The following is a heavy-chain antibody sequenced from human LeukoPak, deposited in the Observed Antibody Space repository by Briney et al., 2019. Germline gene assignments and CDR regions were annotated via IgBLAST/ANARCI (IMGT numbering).Heavy chain of an antibody. Sequence: SETLSLTCTVSGGSMSDYYWTWIRQPPGGTLECIGYIYYSGSTKYNPSLKSRVTMSIDTSKDQFSLKLSSVTAADTAVYYCASSQAGYSSGSYNYWGQGTLVTVSS. CDR3: ASSQAGYSSGSYNY. CDR2: IYYSGST. D-gene: IGHD6-19*01. J-gene: IGHJ4*02. V-gene: IGHV4-59*01. CDR1: GGSMSDYY.